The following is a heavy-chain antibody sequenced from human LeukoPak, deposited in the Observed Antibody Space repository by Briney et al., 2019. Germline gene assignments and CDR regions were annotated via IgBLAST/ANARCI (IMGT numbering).Heavy chain of an antibody. CDR2: ISWNSGSI. V-gene: IGHV3-9*01. D-gene: IGHD1-1*01. Sequence: GRSLRLSCAASGFTFDDYAMHWVRQAPGKGLEWVSGISWNSGSIGYADSVKGRFTISRDNAKNSLYLQMNSLRAEDTALYYCAKDIGLGGQLFDYWGQGTLVTASS. CDR1: GFTFDDYA. J-gene: IGHJ4*02. CDR3: AKDIGLGGQLFDY.